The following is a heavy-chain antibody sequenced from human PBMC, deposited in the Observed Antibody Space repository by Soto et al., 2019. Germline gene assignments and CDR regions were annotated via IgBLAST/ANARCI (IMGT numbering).Heavy chain of an antibody. CDR3: AKARPLVSDYYYYGMDV. Sequence: PGGSLRLSCAASGFTFSSYGMHWVRQAPGKGLEWVAVISYDGSNKYYADSVKGRFTISRDNSKNTLYLQMNSLRAEDTAVYYCAKARPLVSDYYYYGMDVWGQGTTVTVSS. V-gene: IGHV3-30*18. CDR2: ISYDGSNK. CDR1: GFTFSSYG. D-gene: IGHD2-2*01. J-gene: IGHJ6*02.